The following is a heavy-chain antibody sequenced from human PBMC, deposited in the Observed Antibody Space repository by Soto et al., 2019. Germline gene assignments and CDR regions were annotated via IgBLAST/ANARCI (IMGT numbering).Heavy chain of an antibody. V-gene: IGHV3-23*01. J-gene: IGHJ3*02. CDR3: AHPRGFGVFDAYDI. CDR2: ISNSGGTA. CDR1: GFTFSTYA. D-gene: IGHD3-10*01. Sequence: PGGSLRLSCAASGFTFSTYAMSWVRQAPGKGLEWVSAISNSGGTAYYADSVQGRFTISRDNSMNTLFLQMHSLRIEDTAVYYCAHPRGFGVFDAYDIWGQGTMVTVSS.